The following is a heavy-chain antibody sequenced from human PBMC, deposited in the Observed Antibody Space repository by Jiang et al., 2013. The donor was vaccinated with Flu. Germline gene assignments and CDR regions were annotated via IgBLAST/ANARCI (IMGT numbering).Heavy chain of an antibody. J-gene: IGHJ4*02. CDR1: GFSLRSSGAG. CDR2: IFWDDSK. Sequence: KPTQTLTLTCTLSGFSLRSSGAGVAWIRQSPEKTLDCLAVIFWDDSKRYSPSLRNRGTISRATSYNQVVLNVVNADPADTGTYFCALYRRNSFDVWGQETLVTVSS. CDR3: ALYRRNSFDV. V-gene: IGHV2-5*02. D-gene: IGHD3-16*02.